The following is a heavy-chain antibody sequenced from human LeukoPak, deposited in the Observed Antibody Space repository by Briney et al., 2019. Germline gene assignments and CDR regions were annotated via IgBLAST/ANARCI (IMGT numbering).Heavy chain of an antibody. CDR1: GFTFNNYE. V-gene: IGHV3-30*02. D-gene: IGHD3-10*02. CDR2: IRYDEDDK. Sequence: PGGSLRLSCAASGFTFNNYEMHWVRQAPGKGLEWVAFIRYDEDDKYYADSVKGRFTISRDNAKNSLYLQMNSLRAEDTAVYYCAELGITMIGGVWGKGTTVTISS. CDR3: AELGITMIGGV. J-gene: IGHJ6*04.